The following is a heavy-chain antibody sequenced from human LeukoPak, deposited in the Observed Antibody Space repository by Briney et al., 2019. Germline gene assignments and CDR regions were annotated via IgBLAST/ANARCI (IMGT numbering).Heavy chain of an antibody. CDR1: EFIFSNYW. CDR3: ERDTFRGDLDY. Sequence: GGSLRLSCEASEFIFSNYWMSWVRQAPGRGLEWVANIKEDGGDKYYVDSVKGRFTISRDNAKRSLYLQMSSLRAEDTAVYYCERDTFRGDLDYWGQGTLVTVSS. D-gene: IGHD2/OR15-2a*01. J-gene: IGHJ4*02. V-gene: IGHV3-7*01. CDR2: IKEDGGDK.